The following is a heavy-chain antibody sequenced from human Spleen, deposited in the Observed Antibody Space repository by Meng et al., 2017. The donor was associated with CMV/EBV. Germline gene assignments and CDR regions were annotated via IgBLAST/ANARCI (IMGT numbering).Heavy chain of an antibody. V-gene: IGHV3-23*01. D-gene: IGHD2-15*01. CDR2: ISGSGGST. CDR1: GFTFSSYA. J-gene: IGHJ4*02. Sequence: GESLKISCAASGFTFSSYAMSWVRQAPGKGLEWVSAISGSGGSTYYADSVKGRFTISRDNSKNTLYLQMNSLRAEDTAVYYCAREGKGLGPYYFDYWGQGTLVTVS. CDR3: AREGKGLGPYYFDY.